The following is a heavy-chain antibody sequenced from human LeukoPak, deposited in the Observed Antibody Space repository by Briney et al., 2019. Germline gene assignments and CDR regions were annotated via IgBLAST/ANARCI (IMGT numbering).Heavy chain of an antibody. V-gene: IGHV3-48*03. Sequence: GGSLRLSCAASGFTFSSYEMNWVRQAPGKGLEWVSYISSSGSTIYYADSVKGRFTISRDNSKITLYLQMNSLRAEDTAVYYCAKDLGVRAVDGGFDYWGQGTLVTVSS. CDR1: GFTFSSYE. CDR2: ISSSGSTI. CDR3: AKDLGVRAVDGGFDY. J-gene: IGHJ4*02. D-gene: IGHD5-24*01.